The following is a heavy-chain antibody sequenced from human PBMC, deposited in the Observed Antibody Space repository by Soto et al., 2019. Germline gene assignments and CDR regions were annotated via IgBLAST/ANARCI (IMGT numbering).Heavy chain of an antibody. J-gene: IGHJ4*02. CDR1: GFTFSSYS. CDR2: ISSSSSYI. Sequence: EVQLVESGGGLVKPGGSLRLSCAASGFTFSSYSMNWVRQAPGKGLEWVSSISSSSSYIYYADSVKGRFTISRDNAKNSLYLQMNSLRAEDTAVYYCARDVEYCSSTSCYEIDYWGQGTLVTVSS. D-gene: IGHD2-2*01. V-gene: IGHV3-21*01. CDR3: ARDVEYCSSTSCYEIDY.